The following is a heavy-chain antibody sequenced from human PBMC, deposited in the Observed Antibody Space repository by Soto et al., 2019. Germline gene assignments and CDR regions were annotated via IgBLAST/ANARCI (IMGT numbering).Heavy chain of an antibody. Sequence: PSETLSLTCAVSGGSISSSNWWSWVRQPPGKGLEWIGEIYHSGSTNYNPSLKSRVTISVDKSKNQFSLKLSSVTAADTAVYYCARVVGDYYGSGDYYGMDVWGQGTTVTVSS. J-gene: IGHJ6*02. CDR2: IYHSGST. D-gene: IGHD3-10*01. CDR1: GGSISSSNW. V-gene: IGHV4-4*02. CDR3: ARVVGDYYGSGDYYGMDV.